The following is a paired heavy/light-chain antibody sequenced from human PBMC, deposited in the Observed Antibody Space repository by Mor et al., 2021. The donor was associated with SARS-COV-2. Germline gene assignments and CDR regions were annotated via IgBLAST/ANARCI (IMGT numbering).Light chain of an antibody. CDR1: QDITNN. V-gene: IGKV1-33*01. Sequence: DIQMTQSPSSLSASIGDRVTITCQASQDITNNLNWYQHKPGQAPKLLIYGASSLETGVPSRFSGSGSGTDFSFTISSLQPEDTGTYYCQHSDHLPYTFGQGTKVEIK. J-gene: IGKJ2*01. CDR2: GAS. CDR3: QHSDHLPYT.
Heavy chain of an antibody. CDR1: GGSITGYY. V-gene: IGHV4-59*01. CDR2: IHYGGST. CDR3: ARTVVFAPHDAFDI. J-gene: IGHJ3*02. D-gene: IGHD2-21*01. Sequence: QVHLQESGPGLVKPSETLSLTCTVSGGSITGYYWSWIRQPPGKGLEWIGYIHYGGSTNYKSSLKSRLTISRDTSKNQFSLTMRSVTAADTAVYYCARTVVFAPHDAFDIWGPGTVVTVSS.